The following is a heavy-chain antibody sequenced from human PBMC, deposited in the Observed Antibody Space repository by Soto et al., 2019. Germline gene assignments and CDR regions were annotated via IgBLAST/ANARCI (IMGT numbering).Heavy chain of an antibody. Sequence: QVQLVESGGGVVQPGRSLRLSCAASGFTLSNHTMQWVRQTPGKGPEWVAVILYDGNSQHYADSVKGRFTISSDNSKNTLYLQMNSLTAEDTAVYFCAREDDAFDIWGQGTMVTVSS. J-gene: IGHJ3*02. CDR2: ILYDGNSQ. CDR1: GFTLSNHT. CDR3: AREDDAFDI. V-gene: IGHV3-30-3*01.